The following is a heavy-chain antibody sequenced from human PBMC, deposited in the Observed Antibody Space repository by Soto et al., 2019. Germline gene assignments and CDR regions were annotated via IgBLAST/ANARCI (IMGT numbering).Heavy chain of an antibody. V-gene: IGHV3-21*06. CDR2: ISSTTNYI. CDR1: GFIFTRYS. CDR3: ARESEDLTSNFDY. J-gene: IGHJ4*02. Sequence: GGSLRLSCSASGFIFTRYSMNWFRHTPGKGLEWVSSISSTTNYIYYGDSMKGRFTISRDNAKNSLYLEMNSLRAEDTAVYYCARESEDLTSNFDYWGQGTLVTVSS.